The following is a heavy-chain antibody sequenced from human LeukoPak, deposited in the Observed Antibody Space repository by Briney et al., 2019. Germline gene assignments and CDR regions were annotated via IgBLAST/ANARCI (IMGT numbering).Heavy chain of an antibody. V-gene: IGHV4-59*01. Sequence: SETLSLTCTVSGGSISGYYWGWIRRPPGKELEWMGYIYNRGTTNYNPSLKSRITMSVDTSKNQFSLKLTSVTAADTAVYYCARDFKYYGSSGYYAFDIWGQGTMVTVSS. J-gene: IGHJ3*02. CDR3: ARDFKYYGSSGYYAFDI. CDR2: IYNRGTT. CDR1: GGSISGYY. D-gene: IGHD3-22*01.